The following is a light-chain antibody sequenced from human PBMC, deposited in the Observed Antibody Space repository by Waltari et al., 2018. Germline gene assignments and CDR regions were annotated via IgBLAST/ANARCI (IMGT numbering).Light chain of an antibody. CDR3: QQRSNWPPG. CDR1: QSVSSY. V-gene: IGKV3-11*01. Sequence: EIVLTQSPATLSLSPGERATLSCRASQSVSSYLAWYQQKPGQAPRLLIYDASNRATGIPARFIGSGSGTDFTLTISSLEPEDFAVYYCQQRSNWPPGFGQGTKLEIK. CDR2: DAS. J-gene: IGKJ2*01.